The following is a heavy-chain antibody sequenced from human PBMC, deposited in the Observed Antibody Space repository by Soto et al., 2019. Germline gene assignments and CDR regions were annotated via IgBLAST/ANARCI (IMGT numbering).Heavy chain of an antibody. CDR3: ARDAFDI. CDR2: TYNSGST. Sequence: QVQLQESGPGLVKPSETLSLTCTVSGGSIRTSYGSWIRQPPGKGLEWIGYTYNSGSTNYNPSLKRRVTISVDTSKNQFSLHLRSVTAADTAVYYCARDAFDIWGQGTMVTVSS. CDR1: GGSIRTSY. V-gene: IGHV4-59*01. J-gene: IGHJ3*02.